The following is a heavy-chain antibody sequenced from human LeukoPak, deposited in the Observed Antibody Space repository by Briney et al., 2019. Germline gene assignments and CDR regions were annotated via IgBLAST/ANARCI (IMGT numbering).Heavy chain of an antibody. V-gene: IGHV3-66*02. CDR1: GFTVSSNY. Sequence: GGSLRLSCAASGFTVSSNYMSWVRQAPGKGLEWVSVIYSGGSTYYADSVEGRFTISRDNSKNTLYLQMNSLRAEDTAVYYCAREGPRYDSSGYYPYYFDYWGQGTLVTVSS. CDR3: AREGPRYDSSGYYPYYFDY. J-gene: IGHJ4*02. CDR2: IYSGGST. D-gene: IGHD3-22*01.